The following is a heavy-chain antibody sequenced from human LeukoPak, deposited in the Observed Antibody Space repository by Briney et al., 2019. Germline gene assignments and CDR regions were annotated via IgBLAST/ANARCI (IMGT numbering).Heavy chain of an antibody. V-gene: IGHV3-30*03. J-gene: IGHJ4*02. CDR1: GFTSSSYG. D-gene: IGHD2/OR15-2a*01. Sequence: GGSLRLSCAASGFTSSSYGMHWVRQAPGKGLEWVAVISYDGSNKYYADSVKGRFTVSRDNAKDSLHLQMNSLRAEDTAVYYCARDQKNTSTLSDDYSDYWGQGTLVTVSS. CDR3: ARDQKNTSTLSDDYSDY. CDR2: ISYDGSNK.